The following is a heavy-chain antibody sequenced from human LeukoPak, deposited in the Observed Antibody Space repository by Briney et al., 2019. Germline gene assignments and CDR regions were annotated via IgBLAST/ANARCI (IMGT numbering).Heavy chain of an antibody. V-gene: IGHV3-74*01. CDR2: IISDGSTT. D-gene: IGHD6-19*01. CDR3: AREDVDIAVAASGAFDI. CDR1: KFTFSTYW. Sequence: PGGSLRLSCAASKFTFSTYWMHWVRQAPGKGLVWVSRIISDGSTTSYADSVKDRFTISRDNAKNTLYLQMNSLRAEDTAVYYCAREDVDIAVAASGAFDIWGQGTMVTVSS. J-gene: IGHJ3*02.